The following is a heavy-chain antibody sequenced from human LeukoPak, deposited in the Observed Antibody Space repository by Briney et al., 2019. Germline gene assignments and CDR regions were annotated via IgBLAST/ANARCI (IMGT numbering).Heavy chain of an antibody. CDR3: ASQICTTPSCYASFDH. V-gene: IGHV1-2*02. Sequence: ASVKVSCKTSGYTFTGYYMHWVRQAPGQGLEWMGWINPNSGGTNYAQKFQGRVSMTRDTSISTAYMELSSLRSDDTAVYYCASQICTTPSCYASFDHWGQGTLVTVSS. CDR1: GYTFTGYY. CDR2: INPNSGGT. D-gene: IGHD2-2*01. J-gene: IGHJ4*01.